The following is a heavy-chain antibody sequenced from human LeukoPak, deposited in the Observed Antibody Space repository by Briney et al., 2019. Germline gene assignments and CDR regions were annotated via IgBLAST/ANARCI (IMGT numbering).Heavy chain of an antibody. CDR1: GRSINTYY. V-gene: IGHV4-59*01. CDR2: IYYSGST. Sequence: PSETLSLTCSVSGRSINTYYWTWIRQPPGKGLEWLGYIYYSGSTNYNPSLKSRVTISVDTSKNQFSLKLSSVTAADTAVYYCARTPVAGPHDYWGQGTLVTVSS. CDR3: ARTPVAGPHDY. J-gene: IGHJ4*02. D-gene: IGHD6-19*01.